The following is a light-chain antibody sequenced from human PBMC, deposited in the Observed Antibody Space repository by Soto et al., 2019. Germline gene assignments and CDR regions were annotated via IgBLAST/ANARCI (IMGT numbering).Light chain of an antibody. CDR1: QSISGR. CDR3: QQYNSYSTWT. Sequence: DIQMTQSPSTLSASVRDRVTFTCRASQSISGRLAWYQQKPGKAPKLLIYDASTLESGVPSKFSGSGFGTEFTLTVSSLQPDDFATYYCQQYNSYSTWTFGQGTKVDIK. V-gene: IGKV1-5*01. J-gene: IGKJ1*01. CDR2: DAS.